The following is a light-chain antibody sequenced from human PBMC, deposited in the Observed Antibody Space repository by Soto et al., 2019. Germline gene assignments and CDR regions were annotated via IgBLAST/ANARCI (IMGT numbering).Light chain of an antibody. CDR3: QQSRNWPIT. V-gene: IGKV3-15*01. Sequence: EMVMMQSPAILSVSPGESATLSCRAGQSVSSNYLAWYQQQPGQPPRLLIYGVSNRASGVPARFSGSGSGTDFTLNISRVQSEDFAVYYCQQSRNWPITFGQGTRLEI. CDR1: QSVSSN. CDR2: GVS. J-gene: IGKJ5*01.